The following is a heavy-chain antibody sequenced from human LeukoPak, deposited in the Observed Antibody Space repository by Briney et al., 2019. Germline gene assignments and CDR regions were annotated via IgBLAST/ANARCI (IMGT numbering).Heavy chain of an antibody. Sequence: PGRSLRLSCAASGFTFSSYGMHWVRQAPGKGLEWVAVISYDGSNKYYADSVKGRFTISRDNAENTLYLQMNSLRAEDTAMYYCARQYSYDSSGYYPWDYWGQGTLVTVSS. J-gene: IGHJ4*02. D-gene: IGHD3-22*01. V-gene: IGHV3-30*03. CDR3: ARQYSYDSSGYYPWDY. CDR1: GFTFSSYG. CDR2: ISYDGSNK.